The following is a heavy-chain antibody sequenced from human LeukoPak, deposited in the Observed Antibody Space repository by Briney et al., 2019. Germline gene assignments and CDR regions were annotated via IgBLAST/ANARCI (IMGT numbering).Heavy chain of an antibody. Sequence: GESLKISCKGSGYSFTTYWIGWVRQLPGKALEWMGIIYPGDSDTRYSPSFQGQVTISADRSISTAYLQWSSLKASDTAMYYCARGFYGGYYYYYMDVWGKGTTVTVSS. CDR1: GYSFTTYW. CDR3: ARGFYGGYYYYYMDV. D-gene: IGHD4/OR15-4a*01. CDR2: IYPGDSDT. V-gene: IGHV5-51*01. J-gene: IGHJ6*03.